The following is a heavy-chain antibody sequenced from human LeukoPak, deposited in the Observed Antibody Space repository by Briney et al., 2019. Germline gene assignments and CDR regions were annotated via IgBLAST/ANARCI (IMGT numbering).Heavy chain of an antibody. CDR1: GGSISGYY. CDR2: IYTSGST. D-gene: IGHD3-22*01. CDR3: ARDFSVTMIVVVTGHAFDI. V-gene: IGHV4-4*08. Sequence: SETLSLTCTVSGGSISGYYWSWIRQPPEKGLEWIGYIYTSGSTNYNPSLKSRVTMSVDTSKNQFSLKLSSVTAADTAVYYCARDFSVTMIVVVTGHAFDIWGQGTMVTVSS. J-gene: IGHJ3*02.